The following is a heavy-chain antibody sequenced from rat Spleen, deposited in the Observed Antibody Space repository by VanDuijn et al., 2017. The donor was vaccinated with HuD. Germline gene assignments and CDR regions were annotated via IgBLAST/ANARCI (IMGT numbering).Heavy chain of an antibody. CDR3: AREAGIPFHYFDY. CDR2: ISYDGSNT. J-gene: IGHJ2*01. V-gene: IGHV5-7*01. CDR1: GFTFSDYN. Sequence: EVQLVESGGGLVQPGRSLKLSCAASGFTFSDYNMAWVRQAPRKGLEWVATISYDGSNTYYRDSVKGRFTISRDNAKSTLYLQMDSLRSEDTATYYCAREAGIPFHYFDYWGQGVMVTVSS. D-gene: IGHD1-4*01.